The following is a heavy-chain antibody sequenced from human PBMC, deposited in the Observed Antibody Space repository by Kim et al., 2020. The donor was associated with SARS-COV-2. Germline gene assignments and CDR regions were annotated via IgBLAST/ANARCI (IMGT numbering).Heavy chain of an antibody. V-gene: IGHV4-39*07. CDR2: T. D-gene: IGHD4-17*01. J-gene: IGHJ3*02. Sequence: TYSNPSLRSRVTISVDTSKNQFSLKLSSATAADTAVYYCARKYGDYAFDIWGQGTMVTVSS. CDR3: ARKYGDYAFDI.